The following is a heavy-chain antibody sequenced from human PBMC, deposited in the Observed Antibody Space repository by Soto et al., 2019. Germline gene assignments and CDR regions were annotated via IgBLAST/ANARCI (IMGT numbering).Heavy chain of an antibody. J-gene: IGHJ6*02. V-gene: IGHV1-2*04. CDR2: INPKSGGT. CDR3: ARAGYSGYDSGSDYYYYYGMDV. CDR1: GYSFTDYH. D-gene: IGHD5-12*01. Sequence: ASVKVSCKASGYSFTDYHIHWVRQAPGQGLEWLGRINPKSGGTSTAQKFQGWVTMTRDRSISTVYMELTRLRSDDTAVYYCARAGYSGYDSGSDYYYYYGMDVWGQGTTVTVSS.